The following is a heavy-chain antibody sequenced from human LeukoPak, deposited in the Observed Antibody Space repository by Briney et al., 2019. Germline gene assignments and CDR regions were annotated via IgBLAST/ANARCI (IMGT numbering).Heavy chain of an antibody. J-gene: IGHJ4*02. CDR1: GYTFTGYY. CDR3: ATDRIYYDFWSGYDY. Sequence: ASVKVSCKASGYTFTGYYMHWVRQAPGQGLEWMGWINPNSGGTNYAQKFQGRVAMTRDTSISTAYMELSRLRSDDTAVYYCATDRIYYDFWSGYDYWGQGTLVTVSS. D-gene: IGHD3-3*01. V-gene: IGHV1-2*02. CDR2: INPNSGGT.